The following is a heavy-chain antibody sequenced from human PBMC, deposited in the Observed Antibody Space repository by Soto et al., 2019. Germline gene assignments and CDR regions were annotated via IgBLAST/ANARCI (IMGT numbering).Heavy chain of an antibody. Sequence: QITLKESGPTLVKPTQTLTLTCTFSGFSLSTSGVGVGWIRQPPGKALEWLALIYWDDDKRYSPSLKSRLTITKDTSKYQVVLTMTRMDPVDTATYYCAHRLPCGGDCSEIWFAPWGQGTLVTVSS. CDR1: GFSLSTSGVG. CDR2: IYWDDDK. D-gene: IGHD2-21*02. V-gene: IGHV2-5*02. J-gene: IGHJ5*02. CDR3: AHRLPCGGDCSEIWFAP.